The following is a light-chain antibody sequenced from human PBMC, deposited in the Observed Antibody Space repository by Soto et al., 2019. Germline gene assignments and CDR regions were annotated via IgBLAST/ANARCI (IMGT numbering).Light chain of an antibody. CDR1: QSIGNS. CDR3: QQRASWPPFT. J-gene: IGKJ4*01. Sequence: ETVLTKSPATMSKSPGESATLSCRASQSIGNSLAWYQHRPGQPPRLLIYDAFNRATGIPARFSGDGSGTDFTLTISSLEPEDFAVYYCQQRASWPPFTFGAGTKVEIK. V-gene: IGKV3-11*01. CDR2: DAF.